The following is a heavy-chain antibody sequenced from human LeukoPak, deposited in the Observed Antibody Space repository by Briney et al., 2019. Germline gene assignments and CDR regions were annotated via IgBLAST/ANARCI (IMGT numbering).Heavy chain of an antibody. CDR3: ARGGRDSSSSSTPPLDY. CDR1: GFTVSSNY. V-gene: IGHV3-66*01. D-gene: IGHD6-13*01. J-gene: IGHJ4*02. CDR2: IYSGGST. Sequence: TGGSLTLSCAASGFTVSSNYMSWVRPAPGKGLEWVSVIYSGGSTYYADSVEGRFTISRDNSKTTLYLQMNSLRAEDTAVYYCARGGRDSSSSSTPPLDYWGQGTLVTVSS.